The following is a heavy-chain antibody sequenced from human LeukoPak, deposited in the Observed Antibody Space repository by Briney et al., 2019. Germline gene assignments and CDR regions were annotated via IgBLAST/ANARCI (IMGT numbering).Heavy chain of an antibody. CDR2: INTDVTST. CDR1: GFNFNIYW. D-gene: IGHD2/OR15-2a*01. Sequence: GGSLRLSCAASGFNFNIYWTHWVREAPGKGLGLVSRINTDVTSTAYADSVKGRFTMYRDNAKNTLDLQMNSLRAEDTAVYYCATGQGTFQIDSWGQGALVTVSS. J-gene: IGHJ4*02. V-gene: IGHV3-74*01. CDR3: ATGQGTFQIDS.